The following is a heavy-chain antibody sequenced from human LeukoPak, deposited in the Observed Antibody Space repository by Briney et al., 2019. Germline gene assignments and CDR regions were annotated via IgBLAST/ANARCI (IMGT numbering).Heavy chain of an antibody. J-gene: IGHJ4*02. V-gene: IGHV3-23*01. Sequence: GGSLRLSCAASGFTFSSYAMSWVRQAPGKGLEWVSAISGSGGSAYYADSVKGRFTISRDNSKNTLYLQMNSLRAEDTAVYYCAGGDGSGSPSDYWGQGTLVTVSS. D-gene: IGHD3-10*01. CDR3: AGGDGSGSPSDY. CDR2: ISGSGGSA. CDR1: GFTFSSYA.